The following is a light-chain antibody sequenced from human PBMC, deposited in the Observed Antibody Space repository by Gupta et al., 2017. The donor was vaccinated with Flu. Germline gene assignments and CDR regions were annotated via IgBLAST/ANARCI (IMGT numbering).Light chain of an antibody. CDR2: DVS. V-gene: IGLV2-14*03. J-gene: IGLJ2*01. Sequence: QSALTQPASVSGSPGQSITISCTGTSSDIGGYDSVSWYQQHPGKVPKGMIYDVSSRPAGISNRFSGSKSDNTASLTISGLQAEDEADYYCSSVTTSSTLVCGGGTKLTGL. CDR1: SSDIGGYDS. CDR3: SSVTTSSTLV.